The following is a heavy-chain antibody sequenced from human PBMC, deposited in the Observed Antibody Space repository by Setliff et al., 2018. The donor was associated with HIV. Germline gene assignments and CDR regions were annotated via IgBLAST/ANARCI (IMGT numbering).Heavy chain of an antibody. CDR1: GGSISSSSHY. J-gene: IGHJ5*02. D-gene: IGHD2-21*01. CDR3: ARHGIVVVIAIPNWFDP. Sequence: SETLSLTCTVSGGSISSSSHYWGWIRQPPGKGLEWIGSIYRSGSTHYNASLKSRVTISVDTSKNQFSLKLTSVTAADTAVYYCARHGIVVVIAIPNWFDPWGQGTLGTVSS. V-gene: IGHV4-39*01. CDR2: IYRSGST.